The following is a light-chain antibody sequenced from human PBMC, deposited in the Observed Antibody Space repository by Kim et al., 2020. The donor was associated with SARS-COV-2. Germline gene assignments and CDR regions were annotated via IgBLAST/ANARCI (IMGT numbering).Light chain of an antibody. V-gene: IGKV3-15*01. J-gene: IGKJ5*01. CDR1: QSVGIK. CDR2: DAS. CDR3: QQYHKWPGIT. Sequence: EIVMTQSPATLSVSPGEIATLSCRASQSVGIKLAWYQQKPGQAARLLIYDASTRETCMPGRFSGSGSGTEFTLTIGSLQSEDFALYYCQQYHKWPGITFGQGTRVEIK.